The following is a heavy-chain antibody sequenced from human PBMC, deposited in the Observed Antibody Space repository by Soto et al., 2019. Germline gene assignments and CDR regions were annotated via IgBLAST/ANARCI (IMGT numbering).Heavy chain of an antibody. CDR3: AKDGGSGYYPPYFDS. CDR2: ISAIVVSK. D-gene: IGHD3-22*01. CDR1: EGTFVDMA. Sequence: VGSLRVPXRAAEGTFVDMACRWVLQAQGKGREGVSPISAIVVSKYYADSVKARFTTSRDISKNTLYRQMNSRRAEDTAVYYWAKDGGSGYYPPYFDSWGQGTLVPVSP. J-gene: IGHJ4*02. V-gene: IGHV3-23*01.